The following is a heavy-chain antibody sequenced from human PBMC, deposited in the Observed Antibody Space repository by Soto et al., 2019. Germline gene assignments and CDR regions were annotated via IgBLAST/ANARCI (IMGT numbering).Heavy chain of an antibody. CDR3: ARESTAAAGTGGFDY. J-gene: IGHJ4*02. V-gene: IGHV4-59*01. Sequence: SETLSLTCTVSGGSISSYYWSWIRQPPGKGLEWIGYIYYSGSTNYNPSLKSRVTISVDTSKNQFSLKLSSVTAADTAVYYRARESTAAAGTGGFDYWGQGTLVTVSS. CDR1: GGSISSYY. D-gene: IGHD6-13*01. CDR2: IYYSGST.